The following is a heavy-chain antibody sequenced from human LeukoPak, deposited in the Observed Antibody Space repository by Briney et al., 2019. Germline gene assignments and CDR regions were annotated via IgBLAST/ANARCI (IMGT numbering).Heavy chain of an antibody. J-gene: IGHJ4*02. Sequence: PGGSLRLSCAASGFTVSSNYMSWVRLAPGKGLEWVSIIYSGGSTYYADSVKGRFTISRDNSKNTLYLQMNSLRAEDTAVYYCAREWRYSSGYFDYWGQGTLVTVSS. CDR1: GFTVSSNY. CDR3: AREWRYSSGYFDY. D-gene: IGHD3-22*01. CDR2: IYSGGST. V-gene: IGHV3-53*01.